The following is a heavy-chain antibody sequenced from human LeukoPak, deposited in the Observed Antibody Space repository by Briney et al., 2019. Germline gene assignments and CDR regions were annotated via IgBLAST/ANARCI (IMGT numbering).Heavy chain of an antibody. CDR3: ASGAIFGVVISGEYYYYMDV. J-gene: IGHJ6*03. V-gene: IGHV1-69*05. CDR1: GGTFSSYA. D-gene: IGHD3-3*01. Sequence: SVKVSCKASGGTFSSYAISWVRQAPGQGLEWMGGIIPIFGTANYARKFQGSVTITTDESTSTAYMELSSLRSEDTAVYHCASGAIFGVVISGEYYYYMDVWGKGTTVTVSS. CDR2: IIPIFGTA.